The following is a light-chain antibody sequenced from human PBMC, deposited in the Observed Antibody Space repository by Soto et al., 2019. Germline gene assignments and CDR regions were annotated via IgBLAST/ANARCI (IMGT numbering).Light chain of an antibody. CDR3: YSFTRSNTYV. Sequence: QSVLTQPPSVSGSPGQSVTISCSGTSSDVGSYSRVSWYQQAPGTAPKVMIYEVSNRPSGVPDRLSGSKSGNTASLTISGLQPEDEADYYCYSFTRSNTYVFGTGTKVTVL. V-gene: IGLV2-18*02. CDR2: EVS. CDR1: SSDVGSYSR. J-gene: IGLJ1*01.